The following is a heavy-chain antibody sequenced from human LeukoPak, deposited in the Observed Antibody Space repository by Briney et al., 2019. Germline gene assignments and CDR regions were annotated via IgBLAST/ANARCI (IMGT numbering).Heavy chain of an antibody. D-gene: IGHD3-10*01. CDR2: IYYSGST. V-gene: IGHV4-39*07. CDR3: ARDFMVRGESDY. CDR1: GGSISSSSYY. Sequence: SETLSLTCTVSGGSISSSSYYWGWIRQPPGKGLEWIGSIYYSGSTYYNPSLKSRVTISVDTSKNQFSLKLNSVTAADTAVYYCARDFMVRGESDYWGQGTLVTVSS. J-gene: IGHJ4*02.